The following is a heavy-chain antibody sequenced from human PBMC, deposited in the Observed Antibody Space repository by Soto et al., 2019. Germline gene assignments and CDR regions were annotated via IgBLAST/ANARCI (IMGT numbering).Heavy chain of an antibody. J-gene: IGHJ5*02. V-gene: IGHV5-51*01. CDR2: IYPGDSET. CDR3: ARPGPRMYYDFWSGYLNWFDP. Sequence: GESLKISCKGSGYSFTSYWIGWVRQMPGKGLEGMGIIYPGDSETRYSPAVQGQVTISADKSIRPAYREWSSLKASDTAMYYCARPGPRMYYDFWSGYLNWFDPWGQGPLVTVCS. D-gene: IGHD3-3*01. CDR1: GYSFTSYW.